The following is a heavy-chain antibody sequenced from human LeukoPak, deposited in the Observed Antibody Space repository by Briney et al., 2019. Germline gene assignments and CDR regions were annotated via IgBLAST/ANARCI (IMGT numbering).Heavy chain of an antibody. CDR2: IRSKAYGGTT. D-gene: IGHD6-13*01. Sequence: GGSLRLSCTASGFTFGDYAMRWVRQAPGKGLEWVGLIRSKAYGGTTDYAASVKGRFTISRDDSKSIAYLQMNSLKTEDTAVYYCTFSHSGWYSDYWGQGTLVTVSS. CDR3: TFSHSGWYSDY. J-gene: IGHJ4*02. V-gene: IGHV3-49*04. CDR1: GFTFGDYA.